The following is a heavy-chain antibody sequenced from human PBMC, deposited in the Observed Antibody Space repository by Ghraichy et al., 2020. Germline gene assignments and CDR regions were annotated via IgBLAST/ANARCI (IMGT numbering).Heavy chain of an antibody. J-gene: IGHJ4*02. CDR3: ATPRRGAGGFDF. CDR2: INYSGNT. Sequence: SQTLSLICTVSGGSISTSDHYWGWIRQPPGKGLEWIGSINYSGNTYYKPSLESRVTISVDTSKNQFSLRLTSVTAADTAVYYCATPRRGAGGFDFWGQGTLVTVSS. V-gene: IGHV4-39*01. CDR1: GGSISTSDHY. D-gene: IGHD3-10*01.